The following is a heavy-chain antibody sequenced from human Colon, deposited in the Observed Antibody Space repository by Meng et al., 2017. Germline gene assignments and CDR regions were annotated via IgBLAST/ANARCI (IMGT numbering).Heavy chain of an antibody. Sequence: QGQRQGAGPGLVKPSGTLSLTCAVSGGSISSSNWWSWVRQPPGKGLEWIGEIYHSGSTNYNPSLKSRVTISVDKSKNQFSLKLSSVTAADTAVYYCASFPPPGKQWLVTDYWGQGTLVTVSS. J-gene: IGHJ4*02. D-gene: IGHD6-19*01. CDR3: ASFPPPGKQWLVTDY. CDR1: GGSISSSNW. CDR2: IYHSGST. V-gene: IGHV4-4*02.